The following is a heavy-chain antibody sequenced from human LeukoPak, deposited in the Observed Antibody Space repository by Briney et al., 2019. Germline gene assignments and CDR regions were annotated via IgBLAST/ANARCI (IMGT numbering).Heavy chain of an antibody. V-gene: IGHV4-30-4*08. D-gene: IGHD3-3*01. CDR2: IYYSGST. J-gene: IGHJ4*02. CDR1: GGSISSGDYY. Sequence: SETLSLTRTVSGGSISSGDYYWSWIRQPPGKGLEWIGYIYYSGSTYYNPSLKSRVTISVDTSKNQFSLKLSSVTAADTAVYYCARGRITIFGVIWGQGTLVTVSS. CDR3: ARGRITIFGVI.